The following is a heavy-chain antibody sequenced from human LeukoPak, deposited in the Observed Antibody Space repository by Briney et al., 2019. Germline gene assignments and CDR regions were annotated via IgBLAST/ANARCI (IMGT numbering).Heavy chain of an antibody. CDR2: IIPILGIA. V-gene: IGHV1-69*04. J-gene: IGHJ3*02. CDR3: ANIEVGYCSSTSCYPDAFDI. Sequence: SVKVSCKASGGTFSSYAISWVRQAPGQGLEWMGRIIPILGIANYAQKLQGRVTMTTDTSTSTAYMELRSLRSDDTAVYYCANIEVGYCSSTSCYPDAFDIWGQGTMVTVSS. CDR1: GGTFSSYA. D-gene: IGHD2-2*01.